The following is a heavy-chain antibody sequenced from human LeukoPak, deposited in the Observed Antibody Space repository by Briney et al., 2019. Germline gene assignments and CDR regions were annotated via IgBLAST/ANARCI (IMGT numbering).Heavy chain of an antibody. V-gene: IGHV3-11*01. CDR3: AKCLPSGWYYYFDY. CDR1: GFIFSDYY. J-gene: IGHJ4*02. D-gene: IGHD6-19*01. Sequence: PGGSLRLSCAASGFIFSDYYMTWIRQAPGKGLEWVSYITNIDSTKKYADSVKGRFTISRDNAKNSLYLQMNSLRAEDTAVYYCAKCLPSGWYYYFDYWGQGALVTVSS. CDR2: ITNIDSTK.